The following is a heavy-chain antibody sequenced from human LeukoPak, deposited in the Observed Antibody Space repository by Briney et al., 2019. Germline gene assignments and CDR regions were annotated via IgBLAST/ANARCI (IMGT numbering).Heavy chain of an antibody. CDR1: GFTFDDYA. CDR3: AKADSSSWYVNYYYFDY. J-gene: IGHJ4*02. V-gene: IGHV3-9*01. Sequence: PGGSLRLSCAASGFTFDDYAMHWVRHAPGKGLEWVSGISWNSGSIGYADSVKGRFTISRDNAKNSLYLQMNSLRAEDTALYYCAKADSSSWYVNYYYFDYWGQGTLVTVSS. CDR2: ISWNSGSI. D-gene: IGHD6-13*01.